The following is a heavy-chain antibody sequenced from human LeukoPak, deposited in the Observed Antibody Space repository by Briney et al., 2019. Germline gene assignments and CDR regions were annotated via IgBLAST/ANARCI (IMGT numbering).Heavy chain of an antibody. V-gene: IGHV3-7*01. Sequence: GGSLRLSCAASGFTFSRSWMSWVRQAPGKGLEGVANMKYDGSEIYYVGSVKGRFTISRDNDKNSLYLQMNSLRAEDTAAYYCAGDRQAALDYYMDVWGKGTTVIVSS. D-gene: IGHD6-25*01. CDR3: AGDRQAALDYYMDV. CDR2: MKYDGSEI. J-gene: IGHJ6*03. CDR1: GFTFSRSW.